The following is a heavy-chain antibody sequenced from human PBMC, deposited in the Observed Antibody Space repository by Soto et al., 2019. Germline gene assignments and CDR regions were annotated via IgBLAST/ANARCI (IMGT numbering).Heavy chain of an antibody. J-gene: IGHJ4*02. CDR3: ARDGSEYSSSSGSDY. D-gene: IGHD6-6*01. CDR1: GGTFSSYA. CDR2: IIPIFGTA. V-gene: IGHV1-69*13. Sequence: ASVKVSCKASGGTFSSYAISWVRQAPGQGLEWMGGIIPIFGTANYAQKFQGRVTITADESTSTAYMELSSLRSEDTAVYYCARDGSEYSSSSGSDYWGQGTLVTVSS.